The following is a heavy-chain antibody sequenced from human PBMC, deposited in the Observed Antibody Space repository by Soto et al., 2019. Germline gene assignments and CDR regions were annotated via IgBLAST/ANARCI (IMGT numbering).Heavy chain of an antibody. J-gene: IGHJ6*02. Sequence: ASVKVSCKASGGTFSSYAISWVRQAPGQGLEWMGGIIPIFGTANYAQKFQGRVTITADESTSTAYMELSSLRSEDTAVYYCARDKLVVVVPAASYYYYGMDVWGHGTTVTDSS. D-gene: IGHD2-2*01. CDR3: ARDKLVVVVPAASYYYYGMDV. CDR2: IIPIFGTA. V-gene: IGHV1-69*13. CDR1: GGTFSSYA.